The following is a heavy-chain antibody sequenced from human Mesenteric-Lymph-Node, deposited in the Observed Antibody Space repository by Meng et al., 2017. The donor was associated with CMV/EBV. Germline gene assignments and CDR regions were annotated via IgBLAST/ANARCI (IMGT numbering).Heavy chain of an antibody. CDR1: GGSFSGYY. CDR3: ARVWLEPNAFDI. J-gene: IGHJ3*02. V-gene: IGHV4-34*01. CDR2: IDHRENT. Sequence: SETLSLTCAVYGGSFSGYYWSWIRQPPGKGLEWIGEIDHRENTNYIPSLKSRVTISVDMSKNQFSLKLSSVTAADTAVYYCARVWLEPNAFDIWGQGTMVTVSS. D-gene: IGHD1-1*01.